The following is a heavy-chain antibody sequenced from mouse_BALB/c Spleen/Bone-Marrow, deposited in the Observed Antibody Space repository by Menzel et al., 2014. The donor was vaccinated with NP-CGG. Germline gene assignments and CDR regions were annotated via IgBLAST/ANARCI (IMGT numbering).Heavy chain of an antibody. Sequence: EVQLQQSGPELMKPWASVKISCKASGYLFTSYYMHWVKQSHGESPEWIGYFDPFNGGTSYNQKFKGKATLTVDKSSSTAYMHLSSLTSEDSAVYFCARSYDGYPYAMNYWGQGTSVTVSS. D-gene: IGHD2-3*01. CDR2: FDPFNGGT. CDR1: GYLFTSYY. CDR3: ARSYDGYPYAMNY. J-gene: IGHJ4*01. V-gene: IGHV1S135*01.